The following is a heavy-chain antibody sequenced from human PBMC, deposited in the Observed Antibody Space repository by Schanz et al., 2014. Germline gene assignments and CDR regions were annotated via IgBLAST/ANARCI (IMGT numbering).Heavy chain of an antibody. D-gene: IGHD3-22*01. CDR2: ISYDGRNK. CDR3: AKDHFGHYDSSGCSDCYYYGMDV. Sequence: QVQLVESGGGVVRPGRSLRLSCAASGFTFNNYGMHWVRQAPGKGLEWVAVISYDGRNKYYADSVKGRFTTSRDTSKNTVYLQMNSLRGEDTAVYYCAKDHFGHYDSSGCSDCYYYGMDVWGQGTTVTVSS. V-gene: IGHV3-30*18. CDR1: GFTFNNYG. J-gene: IGHJ6*02.